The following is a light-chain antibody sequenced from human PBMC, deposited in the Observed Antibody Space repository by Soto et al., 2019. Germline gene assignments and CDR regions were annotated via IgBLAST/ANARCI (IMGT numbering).Light chain of an antibody. CDR2: STN. CDR3: VLYMRSGIWV. J-gene: IGLJ3*02. CDR1: SGSVSTTYY. V-gene: IGLV8-61*01. Sequence: QTVVTQEPSFSVSPGGTVTLTCGLSSGSVSTTYYPSWYQQTPGQAPRTLIYSTNTRSSGVPDRFSGSILGNKAALTITGAQADDECDYYCVLYMRSGIWVFGGGTKVTVL.